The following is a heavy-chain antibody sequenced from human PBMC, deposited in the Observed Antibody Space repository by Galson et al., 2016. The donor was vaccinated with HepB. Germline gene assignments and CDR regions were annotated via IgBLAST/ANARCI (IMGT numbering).Heavy chain of an antibody. J-gene: IGHJ6*02. Sequence: SLRLSCAASGFTFNNYAMSWVRQAPGKGLEWVSGISGSGDVTYFGNSVEGRFTISRDNSKNTLFLQMNSLRAEDTAVYYCGKDERCSSSTCYVGVWGQGTTVTVSS. CDR1: GFTFNNYA. D-gene: IGHD2-2*01. CDR3: GKDERCSSSTCYVGV. CDR2: ISGSGDVT. V-gene: IGHV3-23*01.